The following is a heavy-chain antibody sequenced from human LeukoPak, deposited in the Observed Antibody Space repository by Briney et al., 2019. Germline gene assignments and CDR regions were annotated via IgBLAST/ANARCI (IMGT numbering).Heavy chain of an antibody. V-gene: IGHV3-33*01. CDR3: ARDGPGECSSTSCYYVGAFDI. CDR2: IWYDGSNK. J-gene: IGHJ3*02. D-gene: IGHD2-2*01. CDR1: GFTFSSYG. Sequence: GGSLRLSCAASGFTFSSYGMHWVRQAPGKGLEWVAVIWYDGSNKYYADSVKGRFTISRDNSKNTLYLQMNRLRAEDTAVYYCARDGPGECSSTSCYYVGAFDIWGQGTMVTVSS.